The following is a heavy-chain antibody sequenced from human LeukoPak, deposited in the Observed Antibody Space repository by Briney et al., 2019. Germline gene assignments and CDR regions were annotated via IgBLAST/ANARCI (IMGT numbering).Heavy chain of an antibody. CDR3: ARVDMRHNSGWYLDGFDY. D-gene: IGHD6-19*01. Sequence: ASVKVSCKASGYTFTNFAISWVRQAPGQGLGWMVWISVYNGNTKYAQKLQGRVTMTADTSTNTAYMELRSLRSDDTAVYYCARVDMRHNSGWYLDGFDYWGQGTLVTVSS. CDR2: ISVYNGNT. CDR1: GYTFTNFA. V-gene: IGHV1-18*01. J-gene: IGHJ4*02.